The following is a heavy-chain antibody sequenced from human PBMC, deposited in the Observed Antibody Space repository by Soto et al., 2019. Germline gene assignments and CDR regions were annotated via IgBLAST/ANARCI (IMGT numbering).Heavy chain of an antibody. CDR2: INPNSGGT. CDR3: ARSDTVTTFFITKNYYGMDV. V-gene: IGHV1-2*04. D-gene: IGHD4-4*01. Sequence: GASVKVSCKASGYTFTGYYMHWVRQAPGQGLEWMGWINPNSGGTNYAQKFQGWVTMTRDTSISTAYMELSRLRSDDTAVYYCARSDTVTTFFITKNYYGMDVWGQGTTVTVSS. J-gene: IGHJ6*02. CDR1: GYTFTGYY.